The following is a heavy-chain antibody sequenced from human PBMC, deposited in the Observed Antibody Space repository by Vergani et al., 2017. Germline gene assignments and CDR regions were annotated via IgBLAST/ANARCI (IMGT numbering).Heavy chain of an antibody. CDR3: AKEGIGARLFDY. V-gene: IGHV3-23*01. D-gene: IGHD6-6*01. CDR2: ISDSGGGT. J-gene: IGHJ4*02. Sequence: EVQLLESGGGLVQPGGSLRLSCAASGFTFSSYAMSWVRQAPGKGLEWVSTISDSGGGTSYADSMKGRFTISRDNSKNTLFLQMNSLRVEDTAIYYCAKEGIGARLFDYWGQGTLVTVSS. CDR1: GFTFSSYA.